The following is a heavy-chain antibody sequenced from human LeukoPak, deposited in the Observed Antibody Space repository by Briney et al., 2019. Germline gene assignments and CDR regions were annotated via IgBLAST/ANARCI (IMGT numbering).Heavy chain of an antibody. J-gene: IGHJ4*02. D-gene: IGHD6-19*01. CDR3: ATWGIAVAGTFDY. Sequence: PSETLSLTCTVSGGSISSYYWSWIRQPPGKGLEWIGYIYYSGSTNYNPSFKSRVAISVDTSKNQFSLKLSSATAADTAVYYCATWGIAVAGTFDYWGQGTLVTVST. CDR2: IYYSGST. V-gene: IGHV4-59*08. CDR1: GGSISSYY.